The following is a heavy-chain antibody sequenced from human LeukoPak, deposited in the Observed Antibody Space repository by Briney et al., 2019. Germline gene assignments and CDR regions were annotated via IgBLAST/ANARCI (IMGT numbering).Heavy chain of an antibody. D-gene: IGHD2-2*01. J-gene: IGHJ4*02. CDR1: GDSVSSNSAA. V-gene: IGHV6-1*01. CDR2: TYYRSKWYN. Sequence: SQTLSLTCAISGDSVSSNSAAWNWIRQAPSRGLEWLGRTYYRSKWYNDYAVSVKSRITINPDTSKNQFSLQLSSVTPEDTAVYYCARASNSSYCSSTSCFPSFYYWGQGTLVTVSS. CDR3: ARASNSSYCSSTSCFPSFYY.